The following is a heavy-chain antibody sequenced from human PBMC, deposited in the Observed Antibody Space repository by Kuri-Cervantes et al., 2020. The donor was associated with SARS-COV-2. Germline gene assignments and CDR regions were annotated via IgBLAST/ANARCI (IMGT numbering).Heavy chain of an antibody. V-gene: IGHV3-21*01. Sequence: GESLKISCAASGFTFSSYAMHWVRQAPGKGLEWVSSISGSGSYIYYADSVKGRFTISRESGENSLNLHMNNLRGDDTAVYYCARVAGEGPIYYYYMDVWGKGTTVTVSS. D-gene: IGHD2-21*01. CDR3: ARVAGEGPIYYYYMDV. J-gene: IGHJ6*03. CDR2: ISGSGSYI. CDR1: GFTFSSYA.